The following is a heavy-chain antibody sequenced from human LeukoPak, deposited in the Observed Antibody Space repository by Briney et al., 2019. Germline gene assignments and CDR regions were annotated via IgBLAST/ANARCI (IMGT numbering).Heavy chain of an antibody. CDR2: IYHSGST. CDR3: ARGDDYVWGSYRRGFDY. V-gene: IGHV4-30-2*01. J-gene: IGHJ4*02. D-gene: IGHD3-16*02. CDR1: GGSISSGGYS. Sequence: SETLSLTCAVSGGSISSGGYSWSWIRQPPGKGLEWIGYIYHSGSTYYNPSLKSRVTISVDRSKNQFSLKLSSVTAADTAVYYCARGDDYVWGSYRRGFDYWGQGTLVTVSS.